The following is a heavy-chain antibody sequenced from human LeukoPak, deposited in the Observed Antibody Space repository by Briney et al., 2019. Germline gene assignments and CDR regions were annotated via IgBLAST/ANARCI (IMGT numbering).Heavy chain of an antibody. Sequence: GGSLRLSCAASGFTFSDYYMSWIRQAPGKGLEWVSYISSGGSTIYYADSVKGRSTISRDNAKNSLYLQMNSLRAEDTAVYYCARGRAISGTSKLFDYWGQGTLVTVSS. CDR1: GFTFSDYY. CDR2: ISSGGSTI. CDR3: ARGRAISGTSKLFDY. J-gene: IGHJ4*02. V-gene: IGHV3-11*04. D-gene: IGHD1-26*01.